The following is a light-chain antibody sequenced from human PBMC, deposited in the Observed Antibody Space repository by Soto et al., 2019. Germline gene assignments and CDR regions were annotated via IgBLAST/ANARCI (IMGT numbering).Light chain of an antibody. CDR2: LNTDGSH. J-gene: IGLJ2*01. CDR1: SGHSSYA. CDR3: QTWGTGIGV. Sequence: HLVLTQSPSASASLGASVKLTCTLSSGHSSYAIAWHQQQPEKGPRYLMKLNTDGSHSKGDGIPDRFSGSTSGAECYLTISSLQSEDEADYYCQTWGTGIGVFGGGTKVTVL. V-gene: IGLV4-69*01.